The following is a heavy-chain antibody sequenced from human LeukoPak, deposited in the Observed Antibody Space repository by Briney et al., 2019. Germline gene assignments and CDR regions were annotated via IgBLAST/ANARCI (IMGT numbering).Heavy chain of an antibody. D-gene: IGHD3-22*01. J-gene: IGHJ5*02. Sequence: PSETLSLTCTVSGGSISSYYWSWIRRPPGKGLEWIGYIYYSGSTNYNPSLKSRVTISVDTSKNQFSLKLSSVTAADTAVYYCARVGYYYESSGYYRRDNWFDPWGQGILVTVSS. CDR1: GGSISSYY. V-gene: IGHV4-59*01. CDR2: IYYSGST. CDR3: ARVGYYYESSGYYRRDNWFDP.